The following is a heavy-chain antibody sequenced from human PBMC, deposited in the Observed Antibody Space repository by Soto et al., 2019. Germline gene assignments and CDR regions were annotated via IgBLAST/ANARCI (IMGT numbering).Heavy chain of an antibody. V-gene: IGHV1-69*01. Sequence: QVQLVQPGAEVMKPGSSVKVSCKTSGVSFNTTGIGWVRQAPGHGLEWMGGVSPPFRTSNYARKFQGRISITADASTGTVNMELSSLTSEDTAQYYCARVLYYGSGSYSPYGMDVWGQGTTVTVSS. J-gene: IGHJ6*02. CDR1: GVSFNTTG. D-gene: IGHD3-10*01. CDR2: VSPPFRTS. CDR3: ARVLYYGSGSYSPYGMDV.